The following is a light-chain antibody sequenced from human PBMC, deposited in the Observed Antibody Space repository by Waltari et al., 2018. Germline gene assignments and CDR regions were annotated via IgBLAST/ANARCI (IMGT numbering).Light chain of an antibody. V-gene: IGKV2-28*01. CDR2: LGS. Sequence: DIVMTQSPLSLPVTPGEPASIPCRSSQSLLHSNGYNYLDWYLQKPGQSPQLLIYLGSNRASGVHDRFSGSGSGTDFTLKISRVEAEDVGVYYCMQALQTPLQTFGQGTRLEIK. J-gene: IGKJ5*01. CDR1: QSLLHSNGYNY. CDR3: MQALQTPLQT.